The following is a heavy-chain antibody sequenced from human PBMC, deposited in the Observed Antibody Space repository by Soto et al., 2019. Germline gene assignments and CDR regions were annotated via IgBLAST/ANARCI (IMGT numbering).Heavy chain of an antibody. CDR1: GASISSYH. Sequence: PSETLSLTCTGSGASISSYHWSWIRQTPGKGLEWIGYIYYSGSANYNPSLKSRVTFSVDTSKNQVSLKLSSVTAADTGVYYCAAVVSAEYVFPYDHMDVWGKGTTVP. CDR3: AAVVSAEYVFPYDHMDV. J-gene: IGHJ6*03. V-gene: IGHV4-59*01. D-gene: IGHD3-16*01. CDR2: IYYSGSA.